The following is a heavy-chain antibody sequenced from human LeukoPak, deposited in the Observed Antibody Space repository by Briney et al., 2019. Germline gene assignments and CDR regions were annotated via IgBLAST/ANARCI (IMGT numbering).Heavy chain of an antibody. Sequence: QPGRSLRLSCAASGFTFSSYGMHWVRQAPGKGLEWVAVISYDGSNQYYADSVKGRFTISRDNSKNTLYLQMNSLGGADTAVYYCAKAHTVTTLYWFDPWGQGTLVTVSS. J-gene: IGHJ5*02. CDR3: AKAHTVTTLYWFDP. D-gene: IGHD4-17*01. CDR2: ISYDGSNQ. CDR1: GFTFSSYG. V-gene: IGHV3-30*18.